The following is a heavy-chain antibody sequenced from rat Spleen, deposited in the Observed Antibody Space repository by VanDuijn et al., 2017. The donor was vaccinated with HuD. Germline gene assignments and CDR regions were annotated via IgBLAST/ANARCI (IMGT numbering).Heavy chain of an antibody. CDR1: GFSLPNYG. D-gene: IGHD1-1*01. J-gene: IGHJ4*01. CDR2: IWGDGST. CDR3: ARETTTYVMDA. Sequence: QVQLKESGPGLVQPSQTLSLTCTVSGFSLPNYGLNWVRQPPGKGLEGMGVIWGDGSTNYNSALKSRLSISRDTSKSQVFLKMNSLQTEDIATYYCARETTTYVMDAWGQGASVTVSS. V-gene: IGHV2-13*01.